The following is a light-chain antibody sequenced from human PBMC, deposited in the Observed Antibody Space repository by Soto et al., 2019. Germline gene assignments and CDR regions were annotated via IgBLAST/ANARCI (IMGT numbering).Light chain of an antibody. CDR1: QRVLYSSNTKNY. CDR3: QQYESTPPT. CDR2: WAS. Sequence: DIVMTQSPDSLAVSLGERATINCKSSQRVLYSSNTKNYLAWYQQRPGQPPKLLIYWASTRESGVPDRFSGSGSGTDFTRTITSLQAEDVAVYYCQQYESTPPTFCQGTKLEIK. V-gene: IGKV4-1*01. J-gene: IGKJ2*01.